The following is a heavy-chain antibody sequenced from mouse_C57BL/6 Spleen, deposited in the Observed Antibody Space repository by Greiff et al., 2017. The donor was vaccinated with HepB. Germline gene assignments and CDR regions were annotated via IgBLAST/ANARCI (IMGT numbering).Heavy chain of an antibody. CDR2: INPNNGGT. V-gene: IGHV1-26*01. Sequence: VQLQQSGPELVKPGASVKISCKASGYTFTDYYMNWVKQSHGKSLEWIGDINPNNGGTSYNQKFKGKATLTVDKSSSTAYMELRSLTSEDSAVYYCARENYGNLFAYWGQGTLVTVSA. D-gene: IGHD2-1*01. CDR1: GYTFTDYY. J-gene: IGHJ3*01. CDR3: ARENYGNLFAY.